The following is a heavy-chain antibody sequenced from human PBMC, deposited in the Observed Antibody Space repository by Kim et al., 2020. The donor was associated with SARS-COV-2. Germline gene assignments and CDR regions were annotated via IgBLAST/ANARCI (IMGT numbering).Heavy chain of an antibody. CDR1: GVTLSTNA. Sequence: GGSLRLSCAASGVTLSTNAMTWVRQAPGKGLEWVSSILRSGNTYYADSVKGRSTISRDNPKNTLLLQMNSLRADDTAIYYCQGHGSSSSWGQGTLVTVHS. D-gene: IGHD3-22*01. J-gene: IGHJ1*01. V-gene: IGHV3-23*01. CDR2: ILRSGNT. CDR3: QGHGSSSS.